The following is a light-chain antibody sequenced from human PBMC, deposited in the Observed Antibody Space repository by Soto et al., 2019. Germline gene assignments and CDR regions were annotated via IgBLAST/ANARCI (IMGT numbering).Light chain of an antibody. CDR2: GAS. CDR3: QQYGSSPLT. J-gene: IGKJ4*01. V-gene: IGKV3-20*01. CDR1: QSVSNNW. Sequence: ETVLTQSPGTLSWSPGERATLSCRASQSVSNNWIAWYQQKPGQAPRLLIDGASSRATGIPDRFSGSGSGTDFTLTISRLEPEDVAVYYCQQYGSSPLTFGGGTNVEIK.